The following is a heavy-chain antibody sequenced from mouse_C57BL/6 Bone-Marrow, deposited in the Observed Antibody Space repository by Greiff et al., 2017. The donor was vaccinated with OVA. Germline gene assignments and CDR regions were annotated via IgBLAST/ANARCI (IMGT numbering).Heavy chain of an antibody. CDR3: ARGMFTTVVAYYYAMDY. Sequence: VQLQQPGAELVKPGASVKLSCKASGYTFTSYWMQWVKQRPGQGLEWIGEIDPSDSYTNYNQKFKGKATLTVDTSSSTAYMQLSSLTSEDSAVYYCARGMFTTVVAYYYAMDYWGQGTSVTVSS. V-gene: IGHV1-50*01. J-gene: IGHJ4*01. CDR1: GYTFTSYW. CDR2: IDPSDSYT. D-gene: IGHD1-1*01.